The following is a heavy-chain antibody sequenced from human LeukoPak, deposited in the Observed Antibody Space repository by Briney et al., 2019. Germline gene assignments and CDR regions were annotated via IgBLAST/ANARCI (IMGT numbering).Heavy chain of an antibody. Sequence: GGSLRLSCAASGFTFSSYSMNWVRQAPGKGLEWVSYISSSSSTIYYADSVKGRFTISRDNAKISLYLQMNSLRAEDTAVYYCATEWPTYYYDSSGYLYWGQGTLVTVSS. CDR3: ATEWPTYYYDSSGYLY. D-gene: IGHD3-22*01. V-gene: IGHV3-48*01. CDR2: ISSSSSTI. CDR1: GFTFSSYS. J-gene: IGHJ4*02.